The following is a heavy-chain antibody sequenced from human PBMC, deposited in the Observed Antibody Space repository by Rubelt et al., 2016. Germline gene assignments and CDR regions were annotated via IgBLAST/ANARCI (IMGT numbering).Heavy chain of an antibody. CDR2: ISWNSGSI. J-gene: IGHJ4*02. CDR1: GFAFRSYW. CDR3: VRDSMTTVRTHGVGFDY. V-gene: IGHV3-9*01. Sequence: SLRISCAASGFAFRSYWMHWVRQAPGKGLEWVSGISWNSGSIGYADSVKGRFTISRDNTKNSLDLQMDSLRAEDTAVYYCVRDSMTTVRTHGVGFDYWGQGALVSVSS. D-gene: IGHD4-17*01.